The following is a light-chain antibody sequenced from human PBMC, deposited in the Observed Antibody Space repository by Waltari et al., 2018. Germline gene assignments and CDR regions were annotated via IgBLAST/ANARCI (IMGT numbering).Light chain of an antibody. CDR1: SSDVGDFNS. V-gene: IGLV2-14*03. Sequence: QSALTQPASVSASPGESITISCTSTSSDVGDFNSVSWYQQHPGKAPKFMIYDVSNRPSGVSHRFSGSKSGNTASLTISGLQAEDEAVYYRSSFTTSSTLLFGGGTKLTVL. J-gene: IGLJ2*01. CDR3: SSFTTSSTLL. CDR2: DVS.